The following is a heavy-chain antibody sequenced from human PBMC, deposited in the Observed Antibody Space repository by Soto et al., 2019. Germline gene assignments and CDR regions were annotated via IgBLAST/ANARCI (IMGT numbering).Heavy chain of an antibody. D-gene: IGHD2-15*01. J-gene: IGHJ4*02. Sequence: QVQLQESGPGLVKPSQTLSLTCTVSGGSISSGGYYWSWIRQHPGKGLEWIGYIYYSGSTYYNPSLKSRVTLSVDTSKNQFSLKLSSVTAADTAVYYCARNRITSQNIVKFGGSIGAYYFDYWGQGTLVTVSS. CDR1: GGSISSGGYY. CDR3: ARNRITSQNIVKFGGSIGAYYFDY. CDR2: IYYSGST. V-gene: IGHV4-31*03.